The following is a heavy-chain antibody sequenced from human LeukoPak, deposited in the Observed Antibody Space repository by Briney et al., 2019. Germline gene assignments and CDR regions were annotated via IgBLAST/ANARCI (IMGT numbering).Heavy chain of an antibody. CDR3: ARSPVLLWFGELYPSWFDP. CDR1: GGSISNSSSY. Sequence: SDTLSLTCTVSGGSISNSSSYWGWIRQPPGKGLEWIGSIYYSGSTNYNPSLKSRVTISVDTSKNQFSLKLSSVTAADTAVYYCARSPVLLWFGELYPSWFDPWGQGTLVTVSS. CDR2: IYYSGST. J-gene: IGHJ5*02. V-gene: IGHV4-39*07. D-gene: IGHD3-10*01.